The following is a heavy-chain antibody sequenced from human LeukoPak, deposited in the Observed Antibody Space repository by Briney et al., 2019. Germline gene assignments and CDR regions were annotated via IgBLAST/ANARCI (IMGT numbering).Heavy chain of an antibody. CDR3: ARDEN. V-gene: IGHV3-7*01. CDR1: GFTFSRSW. Sequence: GGSLRLSCAASGFTFSRSWMSWVRQAPGKGLEWVANINQDGSEKYYVDSVKGRFTISKDKAKNSLYLQMNSLRAEDTAVYYCARDENWGQGTLVTVSS. J-gene: IGHJ4*02. CDR2: INQDGSEK.